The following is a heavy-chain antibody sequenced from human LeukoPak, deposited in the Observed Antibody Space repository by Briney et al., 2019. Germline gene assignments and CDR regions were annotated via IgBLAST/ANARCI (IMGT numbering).Heavy chain of an antibody. CDR1: GGSFSGYY. Sequence: SETLSLTCAVYGGSFSGYYWSWIRQPPGKGPEWIGEINHSGSTNYNPSLKSRVTISVDTSKNQFSLKLSSVTAADTAVYYCARGGGPRYFDYWGQGTLVTVSS. D-gene: IGHD3-3*01. V-gene: IGHV4-34*01. CDR2: INHSGST. J-gene: IGHJ4*02. CDR3: ARGGGPRYFDY.